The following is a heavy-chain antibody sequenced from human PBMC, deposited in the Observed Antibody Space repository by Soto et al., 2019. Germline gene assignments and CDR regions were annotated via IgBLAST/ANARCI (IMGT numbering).Heavy chain of an antibody. D-gene: IGHD3-10*01. Sequence: ETLSLTCTFSGGSISSYYWIWIRQPPGKGLEWIGYIYYSGSTNYNPSLKSRVTISVDTSKNQFSLKLNSMTAADTAVYYCARHNYGSGSTYFDYWGQGTLVTVSS. CDR1: GGSISSYY. V-gene: IGHV4-59*08. CDR2: IYYSGST. J-gene: IGHJ4*02. CDR3: ARHNYGSGSTYFDY.